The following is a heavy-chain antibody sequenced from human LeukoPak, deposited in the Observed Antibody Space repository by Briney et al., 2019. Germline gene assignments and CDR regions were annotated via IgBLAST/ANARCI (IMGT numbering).Heavy chain of an antibody. D-gene: IGHD2-21*02. V-gene: IGHV4-59*01. Sequence: SETLSLTCTVSGVSISRYYWSWLRQPPGKGREWIGYIYYSGSTNYNPSLKSRVTISVDTSKNQFSLKLSSVTAADTAVYYCARDRRISYCGGDCYSVAFDIWGQGTMVTVSS. CDR1: GVSISRYY. CDR3: ARDRRISYCGGDCYSVAFDI. J-gene: IGHJ3*02. CDR2: IYYSGST.